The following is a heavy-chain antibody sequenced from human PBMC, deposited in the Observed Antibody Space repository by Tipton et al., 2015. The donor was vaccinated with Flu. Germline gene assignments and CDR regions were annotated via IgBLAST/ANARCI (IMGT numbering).Heavy chain of an antibody. Sequence: QLVQSGAEVKKPGESLKISCKGSGYSFTSYWIGWVRQMPGKGLEWMGIIYPGDSDTRYSPSFQGQVTISADKSISTAYLQWSSLKASDTAMYYCARGSRYYDFWSGYYHYYYGMDVWGQGPTVPVSS. CDR2: IYPGDSDT. D-gene: IGHD3-3*01. J-gene: IGHJ6*02. CDR1: GYSFTSYW. CDR3: ARGSRYYDFWSGYYHYYYGMDV. V-gene: IGHV5-51*01.